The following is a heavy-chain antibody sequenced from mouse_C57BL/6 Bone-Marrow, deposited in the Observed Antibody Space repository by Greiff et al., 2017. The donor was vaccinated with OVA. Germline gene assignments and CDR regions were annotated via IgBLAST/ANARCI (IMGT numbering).Heavy chain of an antibody. Sequence: VQLQQSGAELVRPGASVTLSCKASGYTFTDYEMHWVKQTPVHGLEWIGAIDPETGGTAYNQKFTGKAILTADKSSSTAYMELRSLTSEDSAVYYCTRGYGGYFDYWGQGTTLTVSS. J-gene: IGHJ2*01. CDR1: GYTFTDYE. CDR3: TRGYGGYFDY. V-gene: IGHV1-15*01. CDR2: IDPETGGT. D-gene: IGHD1-1*02.